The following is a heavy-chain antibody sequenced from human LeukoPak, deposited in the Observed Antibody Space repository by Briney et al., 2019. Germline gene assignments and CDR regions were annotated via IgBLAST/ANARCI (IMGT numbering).Heavy chain of an antibody. V-gene: IGHV3-30*04. CDR3: ARDYTLFPHWYFAL. Sequence: GGSLRLSCAASGFTFTNYAIHWVRQAPGRGLEWVAVISFDGSNKYYGDSVKGRFTISRDNSKNTLYLQMDSLRAEDTAVYYCARDYTLFPHWYFALWGRGTLVTVSS. CDR1: GFTFTNYA. D-gene: IGHD2-2*02. CDR2: ISFDGSNK. J-gene: IGHJ2*01.